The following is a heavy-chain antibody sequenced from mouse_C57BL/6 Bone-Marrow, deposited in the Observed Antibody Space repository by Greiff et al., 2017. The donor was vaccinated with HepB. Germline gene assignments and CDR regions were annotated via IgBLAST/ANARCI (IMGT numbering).Heavy chain of an antibody. V-gene: IGHV1-42*01. J-gene: IGHJ3*01. Sequence: EVQLQHSGPELVKPGASVKISCKASGYSFTGYYMNWVKQSPEKSLEWIGEINPSTGGTTYNQKLKAKATLTVDKSSSTAYMQLKSLTSEDSAVYYCARLHYYGSSPAWFAYWGQGTLVTVSA. CDR1: GYSFTGYY. D-gene: IGHD1-1*01. CDR2: INPSTGGT. CDR3: ARLHYYGSSPAWFAY.